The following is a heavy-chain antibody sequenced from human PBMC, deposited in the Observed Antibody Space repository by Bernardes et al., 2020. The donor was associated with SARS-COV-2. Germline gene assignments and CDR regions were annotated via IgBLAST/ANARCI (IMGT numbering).Heavy chain of an antibody. CDR3: ARRSYYFDY. CDR2: ISGSGGST. V-gene: IGHV3-23*01. Sequence: GRSLTPSCAASGFTFSSYAMSWVRQAPGQGLEWVSAISGSGGSTYYADSVKGRFTISRDNSKNTLYLQMNSLRAEDTAVYYCARRSYYFDYWGQGTLVTVSS. CDR1: GFTFSSYA. J-gene: IGHJ4*02.